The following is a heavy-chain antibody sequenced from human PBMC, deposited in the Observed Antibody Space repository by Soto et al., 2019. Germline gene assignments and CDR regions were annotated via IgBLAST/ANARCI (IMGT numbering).Heavy chain of an antibody. V-gene: IGHV3-30-3*01. Sequence: GGSLRLSCGASGFTFRSYAMHWVRQTPGKGLEWVAVISYDGSNKHYADSVKGRFSISRDNAKNMLYLQMDSLGSEDTAVYYCVRSMIIVVRLIGLDYWGQGTLVTVSS. J-gene: IGHJ4*02. D-gene: IGHD3-22*01. CDR3: VRSMIIVVRLIGLDY. CDR2: ISYDGSNK. CDR1: GFTFRSYA.